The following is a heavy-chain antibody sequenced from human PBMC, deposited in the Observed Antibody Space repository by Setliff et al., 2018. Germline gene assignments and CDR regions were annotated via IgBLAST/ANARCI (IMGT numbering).Heavy chain of an antibody. Sequence: GGSLRLSCAASGFTFSNYWMTWVRQAPGRGLEWVANIKQDGSEISYVDSVKGRLTVSRDNARNSLYLQMNSLRGDDAAVYYCARPKSLVFDIWGPGTMVTVSS. CDR1: GFTFSNYW. CDR3: ARPKSLVFDI. J-gene: IGHJ3*02. V-gene: IGHV3-7*01. CDR2: IKQDGSEI.